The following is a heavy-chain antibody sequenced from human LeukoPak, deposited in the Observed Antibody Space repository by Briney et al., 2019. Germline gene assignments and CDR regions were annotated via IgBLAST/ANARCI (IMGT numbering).Heavy chain of an antibody. CDR1: GGSIRSYY. D-gene: IGHD3-9*01. CDR3: ARPSGDILTGYYGL. V-gene: IGHV4-59*12. J-gene: IGHJ4*02. CDR2: IYYDGST. Sequence: SETLSLTCTVSGGSIRSYYWSWIRQPPGKGLEWIGYIYYDGSTNYNPSLKSRVTMSVDTSKNQFSLKLSSVTAADTAVYYCARPSGDILTGYYGLWGQGTLVTVSS.